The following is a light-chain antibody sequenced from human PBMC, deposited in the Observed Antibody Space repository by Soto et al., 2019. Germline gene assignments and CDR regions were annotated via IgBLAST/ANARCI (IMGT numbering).Light chain of an antibody. J-gene: IGKJ1*01. CDR1: QIVNNDY. V-gene: IGKV3-20*01. CDR2: GAS. Sequence: EIVLTQSPGTLSLSPGERATLSCRASQIVNNDYLAWFQQKPGQAPRLAIYGASSRATGIPDRFSGSGSGTDFTLTIVRLEPEDFAVYYCQQYHTSPLTFGQGTKVEIK. CDR3: QQYHTSPLT.